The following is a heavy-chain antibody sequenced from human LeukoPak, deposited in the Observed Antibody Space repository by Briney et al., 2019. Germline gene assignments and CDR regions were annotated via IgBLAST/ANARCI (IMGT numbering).Heavy chain of an antibody. V-gene: IGHV1-2*02. Sequence: ASVKVSCKTSGYIFTGFYIHWVRRVPGQGLEWMGWINPNSGDTKSAPKFQGRVAMTRVTSINTAYMEVSGLTPDDTAIYYCAKRGGALSHWGQGTPVTVTS. CDR1: GYIFTGFY. CDR3: AKRGGALSH. CDR2: INPNSGDT. J-gene: IGHJ4*02. D-gene: IGHD2-21*01.